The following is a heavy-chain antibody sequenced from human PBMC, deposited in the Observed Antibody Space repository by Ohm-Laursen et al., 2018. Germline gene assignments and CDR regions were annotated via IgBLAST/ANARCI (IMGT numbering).Heavy chain of an antibody. CDR2: ISTSGSGT. CDR3: AKGSGDFIIVPGGDP. J-gene: IGHJ5*02. V-gene: IGHV3-23*01. Sequence: SLRLSCAASGFTFSSYAMSWVRQAPGKGLEWVSSISTSGSGTYYANSVKGPFTISRDNSKNTMYLQMDSLRAEDTAVYYCAKGSGDFIIVPGGDPWGQGTLVTVSS. D-gene: IGHD3-10*01. CDR1: GFTFSSYA.